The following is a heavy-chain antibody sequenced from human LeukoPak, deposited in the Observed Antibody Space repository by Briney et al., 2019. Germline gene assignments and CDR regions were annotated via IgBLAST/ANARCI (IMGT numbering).Heavy chain of an antibody. CDR2: ISSGSTYT. J-gene: IGHJ4*02. CDR1: GFTFTDHY. V-gene: IGHV3-11*06. D-gene: IGHD6-13*01. Sequence: GGSLRLSCAASGFTFTDHYMSWIRQAPGKGLEWVSYISSGSTYTNYADSVKGRFTISRDTSKNTLYLQMSSLRAEDTAMYYCVKDLYKGDSASWYFFHYWGQGTLVTVSS. CDR3: VKDLYKGDSASWYFFHY.